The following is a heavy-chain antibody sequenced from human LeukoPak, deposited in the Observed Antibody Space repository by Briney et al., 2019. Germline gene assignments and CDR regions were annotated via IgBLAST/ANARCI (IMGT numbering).Heavy chain of an antibody. D-gene: IGHD3-16*01. V-gene: IGHV3-23*01. CDR1: GFTFSSSA. J-gene: IGHJ4*02. CDR3: AKGLGGVNAPIDY. Sequence: GGSLRLFCAASGFTFSSSAMSWVRQAPGKGLDWVSSISGGGGSTYYADSVKGRFTISRDNSKNTVYLQMNSLRAEDTAIYHCAKGLGGVNAPIDYWGQGTLVTVSS. CDR2: ISGGGGST.